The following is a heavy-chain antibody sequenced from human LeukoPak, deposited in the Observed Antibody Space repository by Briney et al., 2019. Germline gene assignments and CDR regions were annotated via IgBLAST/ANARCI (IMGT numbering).Heavy chain of an antibody. V-gene: IGHV4-59*12. CDR2: MYYNGNT. J-gene: IGHJ6*03. CDR1: GGSISGYY. D-gene: IGHD5-12*01. CDR3: ARGSDIVATYSDYYYYMDV. Sequence: HSETLSLTCTVSGGSISGYYWTWIRQPPGKGLEWIGYMYYNGNTNYDPSLKSRVTISVDPSKNQFSLKLTSVTTADTAVYYCARGSDIVATYSDYYYYMDVWGKGTTVTVSS.